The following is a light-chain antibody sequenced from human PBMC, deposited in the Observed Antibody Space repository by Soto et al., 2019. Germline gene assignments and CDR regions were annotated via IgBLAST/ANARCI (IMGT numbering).Light chain of an antibody. V-gene: IGKV1-5*03. CDR1: QSISSW. Sequence: DIQMTQSPSTLSASVGDRVTITCRASQSISSWLAWYQQKPGKAPNLLIYKASNLQSGVPSRFSGIGSGTEFTLAISSLQPDDFATYYCQQYKSYPYTFGQGTKVDIK. CDR3: QQYKSYPYT. CDR2: KAS. J-gene: IGKJ2*01.